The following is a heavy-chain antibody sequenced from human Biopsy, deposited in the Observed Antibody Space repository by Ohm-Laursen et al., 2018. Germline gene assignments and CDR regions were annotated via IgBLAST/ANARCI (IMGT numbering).Heavy chain of an antibody. D-gene: IGHD5-24*01. CDR3: AKGQAPDGYNYAFDI. CDR1: GFNFADFA. Sequence: SLRLSCAASGFNFADFAMHWVRHTPGKGLEWVSGISWNSGRIAYADSVKGRFTISRDNAKNSLYLQMNSLRAEDTALYYCAKGQAPDGYNYAFDIWGQGTMLTVSS. CDR2: ISWNSGRI. V-gene: IGHV3-9*01. J-gene: IGHJ3*02.